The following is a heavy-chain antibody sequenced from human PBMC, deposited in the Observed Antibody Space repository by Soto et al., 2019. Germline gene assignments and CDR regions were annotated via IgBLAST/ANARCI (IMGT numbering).Heavy chain of an antibody. CDR2: INHSGST. V-gene: IGHV4-34*01. CDR3: ARCLTSYDSSGYYSDLRINAFDI. Sequence: SETLSLTCAVYGGSFSGYYWSWIRQPPGKGLEWIGEINHSGSTNYNPSLKSRVTISVDTSKNQFSLKLSSVTAADTAVYYCARCLTSYDSSGYYSDLRINAFDIWGQGTMVTVSS. D-gene: IGHD3-22*01. CDR1: GGSFSGYY. J-gene: IGHJ3*02.